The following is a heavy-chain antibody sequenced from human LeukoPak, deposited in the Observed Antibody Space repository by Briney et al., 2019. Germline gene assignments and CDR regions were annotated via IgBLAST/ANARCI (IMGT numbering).Heavy chain of an antibody. J-gene: IGHJ4*02. V-gene: IGHV4-39*07. Sequence: SETLSLTCSVSGGSIGSTGSFWGWMRQPPGKGLDWIGCIYSGGITYYYPSLNSRVSIYEDTSKNQFYLTITSITAADTTIYYDWLKKVLAAYLDSWGQGTLVTVSS. CDR2: IYSGGIT. CDR1: GGSIGSTGSF. D-gene: IGHD2-15*01. CDR3: WLKKVLAAYLDS.